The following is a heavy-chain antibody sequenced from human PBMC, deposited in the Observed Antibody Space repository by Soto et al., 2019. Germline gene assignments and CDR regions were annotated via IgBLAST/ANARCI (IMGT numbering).Heavy chain of an antibody. V-gene: IGHV3-15*01. Sequence: VQLVASGGGWVKPGGSLRLSCTVSGFTFSNAWMRWVRQAPGKVLDWVGRIKSKADGEPTDYAAPVKGRFTILSDDSQHTLYLQMDSLKTEDTAMYYCTNWYAQSYYWGQGTLVIVSA. D-gene: IGHD1-20*01. CDR2: IKSKADGEPT. CDR3: TNWYAQSYY. J-gene: IGHJ4*02. CDR1: GFTFSNAW.